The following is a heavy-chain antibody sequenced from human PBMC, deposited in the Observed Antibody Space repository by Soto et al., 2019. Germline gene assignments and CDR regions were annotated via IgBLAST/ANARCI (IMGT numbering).Heavy chain of an antibody. Sequence: PSETLSLTCTVSGGSISSYYWSWIRQPPGKGLEWIGYIYYSGSTNYNPSLKSRVTISVDTSKNQFSLKLSSVTAADTAVYYCARLGYYDFWSGYSNDYWGQGTLVTVS. D-gene: IGHD3-3*01. CDR1: GGSISSYY. V-gene: IGHV4-59*08. CDR2: IYYSGST. J-gene: IGHJ4*02. CDR3: ARLGYYDFWSGYSNDY.